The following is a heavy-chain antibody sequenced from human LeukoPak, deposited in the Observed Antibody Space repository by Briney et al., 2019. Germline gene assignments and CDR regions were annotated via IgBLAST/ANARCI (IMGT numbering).Heavy chain of an antibody. Sequence: SETLSLTCTVSGGSISSSSYYWGWIRQPPGKGLEWIGSIYYSGSTYYNPSLKSRVTISVDTSKNQFSLKLSSVTAADTAVYYCARPATVTTGWVDYWGQGTLVTVSS. CDR2: IYYSGST. D-gene: IGHD4-11*01. CDR1: GGSISSSSYY. CDR3: ARPATVTTGWVDY. J-gene: IGHJ4*02. V-gene: IGHV4-39*01.